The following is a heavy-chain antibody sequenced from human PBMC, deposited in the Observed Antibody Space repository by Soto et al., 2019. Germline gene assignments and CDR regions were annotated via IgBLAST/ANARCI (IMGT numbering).Heavy chain of an antibody. CDR3: AKEMITFGDFNYYYMDV. D-gene: IGHD3-16*01. J-gene: IGHJ6*03. V-gene: IGHV3-9*01. CDR1: GFTFDQYT. Sequence: EVQLVESGGGLVQPGRSLRLACAASGFTFDQYTMHWVRQAPVKGLEWVSSITWHSGTIGYADSVKGRFTISRDNAKNSLYLQMNSLRGEDTALYYCAKEMITFGDFNYYYMDVWGNGTTVTVSS. CDR2: ITWHSGTI.